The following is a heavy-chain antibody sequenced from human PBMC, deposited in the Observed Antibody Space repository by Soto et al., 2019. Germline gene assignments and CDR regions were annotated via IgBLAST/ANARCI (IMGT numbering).Heavy chain of an antibody. D-gene: IGHD2-15*01. J-gene: IGHJ5*02. V-gene: IGHV1-69*06. CDR1: GGTFSTYT. Sequence: SVKVSCKASGGTFSTYTLSWVRQAPGQGLEWMGRIIPIFGTPYYAQKFQGRVTITADKSTSTVYMELSSLRSDDTAVYFCARGLECRGYCLDKPTWFAPWGQGTLVTVSS. CDR2: IIPIFGTP. CDR3: ARGLECRGYCLDKPTWFAP.